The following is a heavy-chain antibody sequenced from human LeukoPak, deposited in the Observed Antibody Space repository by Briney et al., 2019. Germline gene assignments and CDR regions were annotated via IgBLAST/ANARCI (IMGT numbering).Heavy chain of an antibody. Sequence: PGRYLRLSCAASGFTFDDYAMHWVRQAPGKGLEWVSGISWNSGSIGYADSVKGRLTISRDNAKNSLYLQMNSLRAEDTALYYCAKVVLAATPRVEYYIDYWGQGTLVTVSS. J-gene: IGHJ4*01. D-gene: IGHD3-16*02. CDR2: ISWNSGSI. V-gene: IGHV3-9*01. CDR1: GFTFDDYA. CDR3: AKVVLAATPRVEYYIDY.